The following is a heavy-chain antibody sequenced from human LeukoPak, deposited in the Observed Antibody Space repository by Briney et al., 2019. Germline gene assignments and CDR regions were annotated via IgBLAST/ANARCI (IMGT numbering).Heavy chain of an antibody. CDR3: ARGGQQLAAFDY. CDR1: GGSFSGYY. CDR2: INHSGST. J-gene: IGHJ4*02. Sequence: SETLSLTCAVYGGSFSGYYWGWIRQPPGKGLEWIGEINHSGSTNYNPSLKSRVTISVDTSKNQFSLKLSSVTAADMAVYYCARGGQQLAAFDYWGQGTLVTVSS. V-gene: IGHV4-34*01. D-gene: IGHD6-13*01.